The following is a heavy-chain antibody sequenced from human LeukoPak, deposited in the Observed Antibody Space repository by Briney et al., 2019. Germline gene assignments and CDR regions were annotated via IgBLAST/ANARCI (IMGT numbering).Heavy chain of an antibody. D-gene: IGHD6-19*01. Sequence: SETLSLTCTVSGGSISSSSYYWGWIRQPPGKGLEWIGSIYYSGSTYYNPSLKSRVTISVDTSKNQFSLKLSSVTAADTAVYYCARYSSSQGYLDYWGQGTLVTVSS. CDR3: ARYSSSQGYLDY. V-gene: IGHV4-39*01. CDR2: IYYSGST. CDR1: GGSISSSSYY. J-gene: IGHJ4*02.